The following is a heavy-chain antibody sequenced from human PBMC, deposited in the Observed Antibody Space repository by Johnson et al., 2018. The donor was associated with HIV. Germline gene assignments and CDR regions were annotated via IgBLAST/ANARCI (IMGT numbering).Heavy chain of an antibody. D-gene: IGHD3-10*01. CDR3: AKDYYGSGSKHDAFDI. V-gene: IGHV3-7*01. Sequence: VQLVESGGGVVQPGRSLRLSCAASGFTFSSYWMSWVRQAPGKGLEWVANIKQDGSEKYYVDSVKGRFIISRDNAKNSLYLQMKSLRAEDTAVYYCAKDYYGSGSKHDAFDIWGQGTMVTVSS. CDR2: IKQDGSEK. CDR1: GFTFSSYW. J-gene: IGHJ3*02.